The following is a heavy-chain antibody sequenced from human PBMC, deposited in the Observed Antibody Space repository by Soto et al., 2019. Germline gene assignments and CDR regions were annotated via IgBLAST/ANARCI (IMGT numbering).Heavy chain of an antibody. D-gene: IGHD3-22*01. V-gene: IGHV1-18*01. CDR1: GYTFTTYG. CDR2: ISTYNGNT. CDR3: ARAKVLITPNWFDP. J-gene: IGHJ5*02. Sequence: VQLVQSAGEVKKPGASVKVSCKASGYTFTTYGITWVRQAPGQGLEYLGWISTYNGNTDFAQTVQNRVTFTTDTSTNTAYMELRSLRPAATAVYYCARAKVLITPNWFDPWGQGTLVTVSS.